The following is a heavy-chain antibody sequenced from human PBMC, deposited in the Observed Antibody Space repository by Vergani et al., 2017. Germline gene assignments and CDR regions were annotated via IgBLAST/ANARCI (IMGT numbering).Heavy chain of an antibody. J-gene: IGHJ4*02. V-gene: IGHV4-61*02. CDR2: IYTSGST. CDR3: ARGGAGRADY. D-gene: IGHD4/OR15-4a*01. CDR1: GGSISSGSYY. Sequence: QVQLQESGPGLVKPSQTLSLTCTVSGGSISSGSYYWSWIRQPAGKGLEWIGRIYTSGSTNYNPSLKSRVTMSVDTSKNQFSLKLSSVTAADTAVYYCARGGAGRADYWGQGTLVTVSS.